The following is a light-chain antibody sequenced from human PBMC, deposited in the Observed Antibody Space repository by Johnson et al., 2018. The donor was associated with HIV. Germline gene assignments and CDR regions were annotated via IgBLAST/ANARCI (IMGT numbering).Light chain of an antibody. CDR3: GTWDKSLNTGAV. Sequence: QLVLTQPPSVSAAPGQKVTISCSGSSCDLADTYVSWYQQLPGTAPKLLIYENNKRPSGIPDRFSGSKSGTSATLGIAGLQTGDEADYYCGTWDKSLNTGAVFGTGTKVTVL. CDR2: ENN. V-gene: IGLV1-51*02. CDR1: SCDLADTY. J-gene: IGLJ1*01.